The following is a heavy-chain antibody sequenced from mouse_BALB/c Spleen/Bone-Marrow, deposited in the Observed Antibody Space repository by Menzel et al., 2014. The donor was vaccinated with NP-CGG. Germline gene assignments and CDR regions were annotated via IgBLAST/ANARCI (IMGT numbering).Heavy chain of an antibody. CDR3: ARNYYDSSFYFDY. D-gene: IGHD1-1*01. CDR2: IWGDGRT. CDR1: GFSLTDYG. Sequence: QVQLQQSGPGLVSPSQRLSITCTVSGFSLTDYGVNWVRPPPGKGLEWLGMIWGDGRTDYNSALKSRLSISKDNSKSQVFLKMNSLQTDDTARYYCARNYYDSSFYFDYWGQGTTLTVSS. V-gene: IGHV2-6-7*01. J-gene: IGHJ2*01.